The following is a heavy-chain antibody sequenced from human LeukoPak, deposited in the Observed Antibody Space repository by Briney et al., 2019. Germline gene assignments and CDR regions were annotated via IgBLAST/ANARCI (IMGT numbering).Heavy chain of an antibody. CDR2: ISYDGSNK. V-gene: IGHV3-30*18. CDR1: GFTFSSYG. J-gene: IGHJ6*03. CDR3: AKDPQTTVDYYYYMDV. Sequence: GRSLRLSCAASGFTFSSYGMHWVRQAPGKGLEWVAVISYDGSNKYYADSVKGRFTISRDNSKNTLYLQMNSLRAEDTAVYYCAKDPQTTVDYYYYMDVWGKGTTVTVSS. D-gene: IGHD4-17*01.